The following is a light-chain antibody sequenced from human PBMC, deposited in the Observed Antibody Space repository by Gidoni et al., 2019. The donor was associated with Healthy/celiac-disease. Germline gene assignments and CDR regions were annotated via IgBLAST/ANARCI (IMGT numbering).Light chain of an antibody. Sequence: ALRMTQSPSSFSASTGDRVTITCRASQGISSYLAWYQQKPGKAAKLLIYAASTLQSGVPSRFSGSGSGIDFTLTISCLQSEDFATYYCQQYYSYPRTFGQGTKVEIK. CDR3: QQYYSYPRT. J-gene: IGKJ1*01. V-gene: IGKV1-8*01. CDR2: AAS. CDR1: QGISSY.